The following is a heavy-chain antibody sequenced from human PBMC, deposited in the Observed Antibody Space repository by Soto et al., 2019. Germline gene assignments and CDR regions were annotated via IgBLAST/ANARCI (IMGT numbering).Heavy chain of an antibody. V-gene: IGHV3-53*01. CDR3: AAPPGGGGY. CDR1: GFTVSNNY. CDR2: IYSGGYT. D-gene: IGHD2-15*01. J-gene: IGHJ4*02. Sequence: EVQLVESGGGLIQPGGSLRLSCAVSGFTVSNNYMSWVRQAPGKGLEGVSVIYSGGYTAYGDSVKGRFTISRDNSKNTLTPQMNGLGGDGGAVDHRAAPPGGGGYWGQGTLVTVSS.